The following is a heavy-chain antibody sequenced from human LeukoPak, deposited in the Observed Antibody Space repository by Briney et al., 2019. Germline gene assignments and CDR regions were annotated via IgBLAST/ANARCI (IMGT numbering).Heavy chain of an antibody. CDR2: IYWNDDK. Sequence: ESGPTLVKPTQTLTLTCTFSGFSLSTSGVGVGWIRQPPGKALEWLALIYWNDDKRYSPSLKSRLTITKDTSKNQVVLTMTNMVPVYTATYYCAHRSYPYCSSTSCRYNWFDPWGQGTLVTVSS. CDR1: GFSLSTSGVG. D-gene: IGHD2-2*01. J-gene: IGHJ5*02. V-gene: IGHV2-5*01. CDR3: AHRSYPYCSSTSCRYNWFDP.